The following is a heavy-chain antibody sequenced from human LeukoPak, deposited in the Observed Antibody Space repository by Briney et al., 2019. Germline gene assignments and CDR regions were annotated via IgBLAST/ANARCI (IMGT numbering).Heavy chain of an antibody. CDR1: GCTITDYY. Sequence: APVKVSCKASGCTITDYYIHWVRQAPGQGLEWMGWINPNSGGTNYAQKFQGRVTMTSDTSISTAYMELSRLRSDDTALYYCTRGSYYDSSGYSGVRLFDYWGQGTPVTVPS. V-gene: IGHV1-2*02. D-gene: IGHD3-22*01. CDR3: TRGSYYDSSGYSGVRLFDY. CDR2: INPNSGGT. J-gene: IGHJ4*02.